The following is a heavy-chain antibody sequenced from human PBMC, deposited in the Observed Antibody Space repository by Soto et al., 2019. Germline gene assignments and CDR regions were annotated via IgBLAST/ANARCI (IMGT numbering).Heavy chain of an antibody. V-gene: IGHV3-33*01. CDR1: GFTFSSYG. Sequence: QVQLVESGGGVVQPGRSLRLSCAASGFTFSSYGMHWVRQAPGKGLEWVAVIWYDGSNKYYADSVKGRFTISRDNSKTTLYLQMNSLRAEDTAVYYCARAYNWNFSMFYYYMDVWGKGTTVTVSS. CDR3: ARAYNWNFSMFYYYMDV. J-gene: IGHJ6*03. D-gene: IGHD1-7*01. CDR2: IWYDGSNK.